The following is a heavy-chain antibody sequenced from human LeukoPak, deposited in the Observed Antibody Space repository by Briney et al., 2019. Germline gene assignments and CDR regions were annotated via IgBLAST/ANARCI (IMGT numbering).Heavy chain of an antibody. D-gene: IGHD6-19*01. CDR2: IIPIFGTA. V-gene: IGHV1-69*01. Sequence: GSSVKVSCKASGGTFSSYAISWVRQAPGQGLEWMGGIIPIFGTANYAQKFQGRVTITADESTSTAYMELSSLRPDDTAVYYCARDLTSNVAVTEYHYYAMDVWGQGTTVTVSS. CDR1: GGTFSSYA. J-gene: IGHJ6*02. CDR3: ARDLTSNVAVTEYHYYAMDV.